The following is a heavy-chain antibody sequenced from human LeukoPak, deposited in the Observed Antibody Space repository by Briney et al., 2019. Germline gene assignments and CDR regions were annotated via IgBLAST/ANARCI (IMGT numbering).Heavy chain of an antibody. CDR1: GGTFSSYA. Sequence: GASVKVSCKASGGTFSSYAISWVRQAPGQGLEWMGRIIPILGIANYAQKFQGRVTITADKSTSTAYMELSSLRSEDTAVYYCARDGDYYGSGAGDAFGIWGQGTMVTVSS. CDR3: ARDGDYYGSGAGDAFGI. J-gene: IGHJ3*02. V-gene: IGHV1-69*04. D-gene: IGHD3-10*01. CDR2: IIPILGIA.